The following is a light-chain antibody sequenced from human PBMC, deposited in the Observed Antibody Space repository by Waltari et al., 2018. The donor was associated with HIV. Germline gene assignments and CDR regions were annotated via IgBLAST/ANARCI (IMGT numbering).Light chain of an antibody. J-gene: IGKJ2*02. CDR1: QSVSSN. V-gene: IGKV3-15*01. CDR3: QQYNNWPPRT. Sequence: EIVMTQSPATLSVSPGARATLSCRASQSVSSNLAWYQQKPGQAPRLLIYGASTRATGIPARFSGSGSGTEFTLTISSLQSEDFAVYYCQQYNNWPPRTFGQGTKLEIK. CDR2: GAS.